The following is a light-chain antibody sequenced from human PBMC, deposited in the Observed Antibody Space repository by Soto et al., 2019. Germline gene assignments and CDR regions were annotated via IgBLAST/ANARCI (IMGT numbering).Light chain of an antibody. CDR2: ATS. V-gene: IGKV3-20*01. CDR1: QTVSTDY. J-gene: IGKJ5*01. CDR3: QQYGRLPLA. Sequence: EIVLTQSPGTLSLSPGERATLSCRPSQTVSTDYLAWYQQKRGQAPRLLIYATSSRATGIPDRFSGSGSGTDFTLTISRLEPEDFAVYYCQQYGRLPLAFGQGTRLDIK.